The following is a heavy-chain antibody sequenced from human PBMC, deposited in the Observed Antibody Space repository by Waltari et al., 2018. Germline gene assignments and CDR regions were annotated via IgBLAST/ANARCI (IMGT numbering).Heavy chain of an antibody. CDR2: ISGSGGST. V-gene: IGHV3-23*01. J-gene: IGHJ4*02. D-gene: IGHD3-16*02. CDR3: AKDLMITFGGVIAPSDY. Sequence: EVQLLEYGGGLVQPAGSLRLSCAASGFTFSSYAMSWVGQAPGQGLEWVSAISGSGGSTYYADSVKGRFTISRDNSKNTLYLQMNSLRAEDTAVYYCAKDLMITFGGVIAPSDYWGQGTLVTVSS. CDR1: GFTFSSYA.